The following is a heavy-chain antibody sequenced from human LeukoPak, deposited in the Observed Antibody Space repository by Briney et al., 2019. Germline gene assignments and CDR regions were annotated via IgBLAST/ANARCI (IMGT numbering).Heavy chain of an antibody. J-gene: IGHJ6*02. V-gene: IGHV4-59*01. CDR3: ARSPYYYDSSGYYHYYYGMDV. Sequence: PSETLSLTCTVSGGSISSYYWSWIRQPPGKGLEWIGYIYYSGSTNYNPSLKSRVTISVDTSKNQFSLKLSSVTAADTAVYYCARSPYYYDSSGYYHYYYGMDVWGQGTTVTVSS. CDR1: GGSISSYY. D-gene: IGHD3-22*01. CDR2: IYYSGST.